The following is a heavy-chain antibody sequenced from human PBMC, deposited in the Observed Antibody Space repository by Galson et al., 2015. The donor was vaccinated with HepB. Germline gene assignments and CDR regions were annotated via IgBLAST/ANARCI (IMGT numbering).Heavy chain of an antibody. V-gene: IGHV3-30-3*01. CDR3: ARDKYYDSSGPFDY. CDR2: ISYDGSNK. Sequence: SLRLSCAASGFTFSSYAMHWVRQAPGKGLEWVAVISYDGSNKYYADSVKGRFTISRDNSKNTLYLQMNSLRAEDTAVYYCARDKYYDSSGPFDYWGQGTLVTVSS. J-gene: IGHJ4*02. CDR1: GFTFSSYA. D-gene: IGHD3-22*01.